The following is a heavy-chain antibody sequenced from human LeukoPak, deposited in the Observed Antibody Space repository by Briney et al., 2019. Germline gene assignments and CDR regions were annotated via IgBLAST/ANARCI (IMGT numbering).Heavy chain of an antibody. CDR1: GFMFTDHA. V-gene: IGHV3-11*01. Sequence: GGSLRLSCAASGFMFTDHALSWVRQAPGKGLEWVSSISGSGTTTYYAESVKGRFTISRDNAKNSLYLQMNSLRAEDTAVYYCAREGRLQKFPDYWGQGTLVTVSS. CDR3: AREGRLQKFPDY. D-gene: IGHD4-11*01. CDR2: ISGSGTTT. J-gene: IGHJ4*02.